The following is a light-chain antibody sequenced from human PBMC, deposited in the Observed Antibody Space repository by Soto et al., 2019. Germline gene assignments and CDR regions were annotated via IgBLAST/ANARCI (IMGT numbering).Light chain of an antibody. CDR2: DAS. CDR1: QSVSNS. V-gene: IGKV3-11*01. J-gene: IGKJ4*01. Sequence: EIVLTQSPATLSLSPGERATLSCRASQSVSNSLAWYQQKPGQAPRLLIYDASNRATGIPARFSGSESGTDFTLTISSLETEDFAVYYCQQRSNWPLLTFGGGTKVEIK. CDR3: QQRSNWPLLT.